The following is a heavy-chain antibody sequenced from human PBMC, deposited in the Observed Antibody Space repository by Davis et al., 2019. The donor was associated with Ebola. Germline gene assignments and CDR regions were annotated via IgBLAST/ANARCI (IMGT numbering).Heavy chain of an antibody. V-gene: IGHV1-3*01. J-gene: IGHJ4*02. Sequence: AASVKVSCKASGYTFTSYAMHWVRQAPGQRLEWMGWINAGNGNTKYSQKFQGRVTITRDTSASTAYMELSSLRSEDTAVYYCARGGTDYSGSGNDYNSIDYFEYWGQGTLVTVSS. CDR1: GYTFTSYA. D-gene: IGHD3-10*01. CDR3: ARGGTDYSGSGNDYNSIDYFEY. CDR2: INAGNGNT.